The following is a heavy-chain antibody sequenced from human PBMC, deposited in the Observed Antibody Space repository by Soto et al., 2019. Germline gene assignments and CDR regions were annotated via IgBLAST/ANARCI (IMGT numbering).Heavy chain of an antibody. CDR2: ISSSSSTI. J-gene: IGHJ4*02. V-gene: IGHV3-48*01. CDR3: ERDSLCSGGSCYTYDC. CDR1: GFTFSSYS. Sequence: VQLVESGGGLVQPGGSLRLSCAASGFTFSSYSMNWVRQAPGKGLEWVSYISSSSSTIYYADSVQGRFTISRDNAKNSLYLQMNSLRADATAVDYSERDSLCSGGSCYTYDCWGQGTLVTVCS. D-gene: IGHD2-15*01.